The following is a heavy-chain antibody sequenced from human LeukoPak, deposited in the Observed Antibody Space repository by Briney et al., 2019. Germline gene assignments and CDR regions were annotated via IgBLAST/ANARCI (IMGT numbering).Heavy chain of an antibody. CDR1: GFTFSSYA. CDR3: ARDSVEVRGVIIPYYFDY. V-gene: IGHV3-30-3*01. D-gene: IGHD3-10*01. CDR2: ISYDGSNK. J-gene: IGHJ4*02. Sequence: GGSLRLSCAASGFTFSSYAMHWVRQAPGKGLGWVAVISYDGSNKYYADSVKGRFTISRDNSKNTLYLQMNSLRAEDTAVYYCARDSVEVRGVIIPYYFDYWGQGTLVTVSS.